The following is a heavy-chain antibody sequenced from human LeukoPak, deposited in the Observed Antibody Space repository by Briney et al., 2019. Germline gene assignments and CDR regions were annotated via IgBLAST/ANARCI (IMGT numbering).Heavy chain of an antibody. J-gene: IGHJ4*02. Sequence: GGSLRLSCAASGVTFSSYAMSWVRQAPGKGLEWVSAKSGSGGSTYYADSVKGRFTISRDNSKNTLYLQMNSLRVEDTAVYYCAKDQVKQQLVKTRFDYWGQGTLVTVSS. CDR2: KSGSGGST. CDR3: AKDQVKQQLVKTRFDY. CDR1: GVTFSSYA. V-gene: IGHV3-23*01. D-gene: IGHD6-13*01.